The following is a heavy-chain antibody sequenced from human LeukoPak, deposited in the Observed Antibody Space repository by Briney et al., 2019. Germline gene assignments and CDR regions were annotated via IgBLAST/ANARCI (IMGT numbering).Heavy chain of an antibody. Sequence: GGSLRLSCAASGFTFSNYAMSWVRQAPGKGLQWVSVIHSGGYTYYADSVKGRFTISRDNSKNTVYLQMNSLRDEDTAVYYCARGAEGGSAYWGQGTLVTVSS. CDR3: ARGAEGGSAY. J-gene: IGHJ4*02. D-gene: IGHD3-16*01. V-gene: IGHV3-53*01. CDR1: GFTFSNYA. CDR2: IHSGGYT.